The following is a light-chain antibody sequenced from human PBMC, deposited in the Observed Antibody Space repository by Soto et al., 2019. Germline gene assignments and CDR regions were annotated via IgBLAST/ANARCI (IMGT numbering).Light chain of an antibody. CDR1: SSDVGGYNY. J-gene: IGLJ1*01. CDR3: RSSAGSSNV. Sequence: QSALTQPPSASGSPGQSVAISCTGTSSDVGGYNYVSWYQQHPGKAPKLMSYEVNKRPSGVPDRVSGSKSVNTASLTVSGLQAEAEADYYCRSSAGSSNVFGTGTKSPS. V-gene: IGLV2-8*01. CDR2: EVN.